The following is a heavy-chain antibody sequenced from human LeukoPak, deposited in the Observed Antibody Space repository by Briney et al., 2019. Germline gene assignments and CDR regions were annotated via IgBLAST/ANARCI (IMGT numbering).Heavy chain of an antibody. Sequence: ASQTLSLTCTVSGGSISSGSYYWSWIRQPAGKGLEWIGRIYTSGSTNYNPSLKSRVTISVDTSKNQFSLKLSSVPAADTAVYYCARASGGWSGYVFVYWGQGTLVTVSS. CDR1: GGSISSGSYY. V-gene: IGHV4-61*02. D-gene: IGHD3-3*01. CDR2: IYTSGST. CDR3: ARASGGWSGYVFVY. J-gene: IGHJ4*02.